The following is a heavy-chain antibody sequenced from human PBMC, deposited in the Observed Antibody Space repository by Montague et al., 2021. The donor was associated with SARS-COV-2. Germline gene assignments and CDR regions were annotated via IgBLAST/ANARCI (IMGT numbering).Heavy chain of an antibody. CDR3: ARGQGITMIVVVIGAFDI. CDR2: IYYSGST. J-gene: IGHJ3*02. V-gene: IGHV4-31*03. Sequence: TLSLTCTVSGGSISSGGYYWSWIRQHPGKGLEWIGYIYYSGSTYYNPSLKSRGTISVDTSKNQFSLKLSSVTAADTAVYYCARGQGITMIVVVIGAFDIWGQGTMVTVSS. CDR1: GGSISSGGYY. D-gene: IGHD3-22*01.